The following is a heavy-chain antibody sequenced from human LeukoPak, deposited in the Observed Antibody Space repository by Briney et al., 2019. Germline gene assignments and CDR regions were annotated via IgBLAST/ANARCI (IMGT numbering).Heavy chain of an antibody. CDR2: LSYDGRNK. V-gene: IGHV3-30*18. Sequence: GGSLRLSCAASGFTFSSYGMHWVRQAPGKGLEWVAVLSYDGRNKFCADSLKGRFTISRDNSKNTLFLQMDSLRVEDTAVYEYAKDETRAAYNLGATDYWGQGTLVTVSS. CDR3: AKDETRAAYNLGATDY. CDR1: GFTFSSYG. D-gene: IGHD5-24*01. J-gene: IGHJ4*02.